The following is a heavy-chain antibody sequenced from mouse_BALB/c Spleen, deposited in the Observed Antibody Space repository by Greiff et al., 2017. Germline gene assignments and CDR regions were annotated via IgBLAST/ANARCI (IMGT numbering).Heavy chain of an antibody. J-gene: IGHJ3*01. D-gene: IGHD1-1*01. Sequence: EVKLVESGGGLVQPGGSLKLSCAASGFTFSSYGMSWVRQTPDKRLELVATINSNGGSTYYPDSVKGRFTISRDNAKNTLYLQMSSLKSEDTAMYYCARGGRDYLAWFAYWGQGTLVTVSA. CDR1: GFTFSSYG. CDR2: INSNGGST. CDR3: ARGGRDYLAWFAY. V-gene: IGHV5-6-3*01.